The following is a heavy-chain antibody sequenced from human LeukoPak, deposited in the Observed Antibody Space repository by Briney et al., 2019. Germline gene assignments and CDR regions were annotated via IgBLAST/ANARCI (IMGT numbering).Heavy chain of an antibody. Sequence: GRCLRLSCAASGFTFSSYAMHWVRQAPGKGLEWVALISDDGSNKYYADSVKGRFTSSRDNSKKTLSLQMNSLRAEDTAIYYCAKVFYDSSGPPFDYWGQGTLVSVSS. D-gene: IGHD3-22*01. CDR1: GFTFSSYA. CDR2: ISDDGSNK. V-gene: IGHV3-30*04. J-gene: IGHJ4*02. CDR3: AKVFYDSSGPPFDY.